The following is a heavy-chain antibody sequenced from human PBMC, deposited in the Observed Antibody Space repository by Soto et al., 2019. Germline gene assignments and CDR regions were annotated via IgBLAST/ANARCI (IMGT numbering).Heavy chain of an antibody. D-gene: IGHD3-3*01. CDR2: MNPNSGNT. CDR1: GYTFTSYD. Sequence: ASVKVSCKASGYTFTSYDINWVRQATGQGLEWMGWMNPNSGNTGYAQKFQGRVTMTRNTSISTAYMELSSLRSEDTAVYYCARQRKYDFWSGYYDYYYYYMDVWGKGTTVTVSS. J-gene: IGHJ6*03. CDR3: ARQRKYDFWSGYYDYYYYYMDV. V-gene: IGHV1-8*01.